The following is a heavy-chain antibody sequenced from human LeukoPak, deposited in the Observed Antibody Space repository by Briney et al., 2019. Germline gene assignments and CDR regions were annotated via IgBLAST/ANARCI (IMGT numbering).Heavy chain of an antibody. CDR2: IYSGGST. V-gene: IGHV3-66*01. CDR3: AREFYGIAAAGSLNYYYMDV. Sequence: HSGGSLRLSCAASGFTFSSYWMSWVRQAPGKGLEWVSVIYSGGSTYYADSVKGRFTISRDNSKNTLYLQMNSLRAEDTAVYYCAREFYGIAAAGSLNYYYMDVWGKGTTVTISS. CDR1: GFTFSSYW. J-gene: IGHJ6*03. D-gene: IGHD6-13*01.